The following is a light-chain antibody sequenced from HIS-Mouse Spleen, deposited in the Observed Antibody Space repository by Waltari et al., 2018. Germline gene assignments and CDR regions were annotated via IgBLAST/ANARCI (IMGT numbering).Light chain of an antibody. J-gene: IGLJ3*02. Sequence: QSALTQPASVSGSPGQSITISCTGTSSDVGGYNYVSWYQQHPGKAPKLMIYYVSNRPSGVSNRFSGSKSCNTASLTISGLQAEDEADYYCSSYTSSSTRVFGGGTKLTVL. CDR1: SSDVGGYNY. V-gene: IGLV2-14*03. CDR2: YVS. CDR3: SSYTSSSTRV.